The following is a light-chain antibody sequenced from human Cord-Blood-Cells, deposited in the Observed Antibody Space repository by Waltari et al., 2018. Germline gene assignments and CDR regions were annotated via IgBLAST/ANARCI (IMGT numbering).Light chain of an antibody. CDR2: DVS. Sequence: QSALTPPASVSGFPGQSINISCTGTNRDVGGYNYVSWYQQHPGKAPKLMIYDVSNRPSGVSNRFSGSKSGNTASLTISGLQAEDEADYYCSSYTSSSTWVFGGGTKLTVL. CDR1: NRDVGGYNY. J-gene: IGLJ3*02. CDR3: SSYTSSSTWV. V-gene: IGLV2-14*03.